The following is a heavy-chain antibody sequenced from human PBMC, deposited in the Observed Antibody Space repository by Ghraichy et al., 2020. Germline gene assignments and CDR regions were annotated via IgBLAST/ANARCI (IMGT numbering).Heavy chain of an antibody. J-gene: IGHJ5*02. Sequence: SETLSLTCTVSGYSISSGYYWGWIRQPPGKGLEWIGTIYHSGSTYYNPSLKSRVTISVDTSKNQFSLKLSSVTAADTAVYYCARDCSAVAVAGPVGWFDPWGQGTLVTVSS. CDR1: GYSISSGYY. V-gene: IGHV4-38-2*02. CDR3: ARDCSAVAVAGPVGWFDP. CDR2: IYHSGST. D-gene: IGHD6-19*01.